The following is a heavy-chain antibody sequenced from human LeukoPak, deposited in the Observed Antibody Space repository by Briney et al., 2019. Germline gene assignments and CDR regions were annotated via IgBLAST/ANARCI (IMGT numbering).Heavy chain of an antibody. CDR2: IYYSGST. D-gene: IGHD2/OR15-2a*01. Sequence: PSETLSLTCTVSGGSISSGDYYWSWIRQPPGKGLEWIGYIYYSGSTYYNPSLKSRVTISVDTSKNQFSLKLSSVTAADTAVYYCARADLYGPVVDWGQGTLVTVSS. V-gene: IGHV4-30-4*01. CDR3: ARADLYGPVVD. CDR1: GGSISSGDYY. J-gene: IGHJ4*02.